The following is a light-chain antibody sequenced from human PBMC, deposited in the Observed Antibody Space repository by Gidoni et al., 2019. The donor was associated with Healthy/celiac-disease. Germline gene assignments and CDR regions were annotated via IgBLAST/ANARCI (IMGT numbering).Light chain of an antibody. CDR2: WAS. J-gene: IGKJ1*01. CDR3: QQYYSTPLT. V-gene: IGKV4-1*01. Sequence: DIVMTQSPDSLAVSLGERATINCKSSQSVLYSSNNKNYLVWYQQKPGQPPKLLIYWASTRESGVPDRFSGSGSGTDFTLTISSLQAEDVAVYYCQQYYSTPLTFXQXTKVEIK. CDR1: QSVLYSSNNKNY.